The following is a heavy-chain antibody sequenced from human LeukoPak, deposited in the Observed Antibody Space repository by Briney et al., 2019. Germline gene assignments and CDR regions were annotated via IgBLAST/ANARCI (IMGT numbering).Heavy chain of an antibody. V-gene: IGHV4-61*01. CDR2: IYYSGST. J-gene: IGHJ5*02. D-gene: IGHD7-27*01. Sequence: SETLSLTCTVSGGSVNSGSYYWSWIRQPPGKGLEWIGYIYYSGSTYYNPSLKSRVTISVDTSKNQFSLKLSSVTAADTAVYYCARGDTGDFAWFDPWGQGTLVTVSS. CDR3: ARGDTGDFAWFDP. CDR1: GGSVNSGSYY.